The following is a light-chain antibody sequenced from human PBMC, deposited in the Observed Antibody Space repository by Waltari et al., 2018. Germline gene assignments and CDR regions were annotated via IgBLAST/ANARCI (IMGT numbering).Light chain of an antibody. V-gene: IGLV1-51*01. CDR1: SPHIGSNS. CDR2: DNH. CDR3: GTWDSNLSAWI. Sequence: QSVLTQPPSVSAAPGQRVTIPCSGGSPHIGSNSVSWYQNLPGTAPKLLIYDNHRRPSGIPDRFSGSKSGTSVTLDITGLQTGDEADYYCGTWDSNLSAWIFGGGTKLTVL. J-gene: IGLJ2*01.